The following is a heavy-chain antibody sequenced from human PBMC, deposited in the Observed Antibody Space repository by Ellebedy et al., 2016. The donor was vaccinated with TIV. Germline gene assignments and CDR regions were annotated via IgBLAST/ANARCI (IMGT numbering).Heavy chain of an antibody. CDR3: AKSKYSGGWYSDY. CDR1: GFTFSFYW. Sequence: GESLKISCAGSGFTFSFYWMSWVRQAPGKGPEWVANINKDGSEKFYVDSVKVRFTISRDNSKNTLYLQMNSLRPEDTAVYYCAKSKYSGGWYSDYWGQGTLVTVSS. CDR2: INKDGSEK. J-gene: IGHJ4*02. D-gene: IGHD6-19*01. V-gene: IGHV3-7*01.